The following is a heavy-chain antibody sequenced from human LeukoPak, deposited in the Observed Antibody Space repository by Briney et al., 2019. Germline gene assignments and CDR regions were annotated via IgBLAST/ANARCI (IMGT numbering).Heavy chain of an antibody. Sequence: GGSLRLSCAASGFTFSSYWMHWVRQAPGKGLVWVSGINSDGSSTTYADSVKGRFTISRDNAKNTLYLQMNSLRADDTAVYYCARDRGYSTFDIWGQGTMVTVSS. J-gene: IGHJ3*02. V-gene: IGHV3-74*01. D-gene: IGHD5-18*01. CDR2: INSDGSST. CDR1: GFTFSSYW. CDR3: ARDRGYSTFDI.